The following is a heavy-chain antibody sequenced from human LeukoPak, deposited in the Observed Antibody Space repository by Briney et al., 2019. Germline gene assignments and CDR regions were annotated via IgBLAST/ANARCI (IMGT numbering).Heavy chain of an antibody. CDR2: MNPNSGNT. Sequence: ASVKVSCKASGYSFTSHDINWVRQATGQGLEWMGWMNPNSGNTGYAQKFQDRVTMTRNTSVSTAYLELSSLGSEDTAMYYCASALKRGSAGTLIDHWGQGTLVTVSS. J-gene: IGHJ4*02. D-gene: IGHD6-13*01. CDR3: ASALKRGSAGTLIDH. CDR1: GYSFTSHD. V-gene: IGHV1-8*01.